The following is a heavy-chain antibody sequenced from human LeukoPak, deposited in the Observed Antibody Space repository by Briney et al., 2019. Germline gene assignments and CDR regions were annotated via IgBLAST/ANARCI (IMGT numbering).Heavy chain of an antibody. D-gene: IGHD3-16*02. CDR2: IRYDGSNK. J-gene: IGHJ4*02. CDR1: GFTFSSYG. Sequence: GGSLRLSCAASGFTFSSYGMHWVRQAPGKGLEWVAFIRYDGSNKYYADSVKGRFTISRDNSKNTLYLQMNSLRAEDTAVYYCAKGMITFGGVIAEYYFDYWGQGTLVTVSS. CDR3: AKGMITFGGVIAEYYFDY. V-gene: IGHV3-30*02.